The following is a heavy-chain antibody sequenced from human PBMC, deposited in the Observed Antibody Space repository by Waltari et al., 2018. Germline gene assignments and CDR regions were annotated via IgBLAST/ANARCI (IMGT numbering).Heavy chain of an antibody. J-gene: IGHJ2*01. Sequence: QVQLQQWGAGLLKPSETLSLTCAVDGGSFSGSYWSWIRQPPGKGLEWIGEINHSGSTNYNPSLKSRVTISVDTSKNQFSLKLSSVTAADTAVYYCVRGHPGMGYFDLWGRGTLVTVSS. D-gene: IGHD3-10*01. CDR2: INHSGST. CDR1: GGSFSGSY. CDR3: VRGHPGMGYFDL. V-gene: IGHV4-34*01.